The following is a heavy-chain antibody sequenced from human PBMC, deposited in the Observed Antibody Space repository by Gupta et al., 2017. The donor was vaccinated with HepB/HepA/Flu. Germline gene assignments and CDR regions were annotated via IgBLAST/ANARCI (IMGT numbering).Heavy chain of an antibody. J-gene: IGHJ6*03. CDR3: ARGKRCSSTSCYFAYYYYYMDV. CDR2: INHSGST. V-gene: IGHV4-34*01. D-gene: IGHD2-2*01. Sequence: QVQLQQWGAGRLKPSETLSITCAVYVGSFSGVYWSWIRQPPGKGLEWIGEINHSGSTNYNPSLKSRVTLSVDTSKNQFSLKLSSVTAADTAVYDCARGKRCSSTSCYFAYYYYYMDVWGKGTTVTVSS. CDR1: VGSFSGVY.